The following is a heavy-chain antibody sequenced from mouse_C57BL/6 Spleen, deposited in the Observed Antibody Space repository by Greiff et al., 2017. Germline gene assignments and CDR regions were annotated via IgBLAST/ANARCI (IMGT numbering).Heavy chain of an antibody. CDR1: GYSFTDYN. V-gene: IGHV1-39*01. Sequence: VQLQPSGPELVKPGASVKISCKASGYSFTDYNLNWVKQSNGKRLEWIGVINPNYGTTSYNQKFKGKAKMTVDKSSSTAYMQLNSLKSEDSAVYYCARGVPDYYGSRYAMDYWGQGTSVTVSS. CDR3: ARGVPDYYGSRYAMDY. J-gene: IGHJ4*01. D-gene: IGHD1-1*01. CDR2: INPNYGTT.